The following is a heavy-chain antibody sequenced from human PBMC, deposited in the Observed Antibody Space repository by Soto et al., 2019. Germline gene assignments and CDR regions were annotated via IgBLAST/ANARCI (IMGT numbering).Heavy chain of an antibody. Sequence: QVQLVQSGAEVKKPGASVKVSCKASGYTFTSYGISWVRQAPGQGLEWMGWISAYNGNTNYAQKLQGRGTMTTDTSTSTAYMALGSLRSDDTAVYYCARSLWKQLDPDDAFDIWGQGTMVTVSS. V-gene: IGHV1-18*01. CDR3: ARSLWKQLDPDDAFDI. D-gene: IGHD6-13*01. CDR2: ISAYNGNT. CDR1: GYTFTSYG. J-gene: IGHJ3*02.